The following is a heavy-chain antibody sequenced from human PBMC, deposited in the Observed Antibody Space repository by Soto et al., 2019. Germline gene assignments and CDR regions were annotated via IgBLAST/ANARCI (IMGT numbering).Heavy chain of an antibody. Sequence: PVGSLRLSFASSVLPLGGSALTCFRQTPGKWLEGVGFIRSKAYGGTTEYAASVKGRFTISRDDSKSIAYLQMNSLKTEDTAVYYCTRDRPLRYLEWLNSDCFEPWGQGTLVIVSS. D-gene: IGHD3-3*01. CDR1: VLPLGGSA. CDR2: IRSKAYGGTT. V-gene: IGHV3-49*03. CDR3: TRDRPLRYLEWLNSDCFEP. J-gene: IGHJ5*02.